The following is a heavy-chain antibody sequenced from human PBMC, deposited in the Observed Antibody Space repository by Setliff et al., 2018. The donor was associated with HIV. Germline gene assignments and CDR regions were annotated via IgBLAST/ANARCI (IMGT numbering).Heavy chain of an antibody. CDR3: ARVGDYNFWSGYKYNYYYGMDV. J-gene: IGHJ6*02. D-gene: IGHD3-3*01. Sequence: PGGSLRLSCAATGFTFSNYGMHWVRQAPAKGLEWVSSISSSGSTIYYADSVKGRFITFRDNAKNSLYLQMNSLRAEDTAVYYCARVGDYNFWSGYKYNYYYGMDVWGQGTTVTVSS. CDR2: ISSSGSTI. V-gene: IGHV3-48*04. CDR1: GFTFSNYG.